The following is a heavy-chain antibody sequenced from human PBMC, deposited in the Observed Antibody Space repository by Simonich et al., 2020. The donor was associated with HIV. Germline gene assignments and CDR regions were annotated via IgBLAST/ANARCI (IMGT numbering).Heavy chain of an antibody. J-gene: IGHJ4*02. CDR3: AHSPGGGSGSYYNYFDY. CDR2: IYWDDDK. CDR1: GFSLSTSGVG. Sequence: QITLKESGPTLVKPTQTLTLTCTFSGFSLSTSGVGVGWIRQPPGKALEGLALIYWDDDKRHRPSLKSRLTITKDTSKNQVVLTMTNMDPVDTATYYCAHSPGGGSGSYYNYFDYWGQGTLVTVSS. V-gene: IGHV2-5*02. D-gene: IGHD3-10*01.